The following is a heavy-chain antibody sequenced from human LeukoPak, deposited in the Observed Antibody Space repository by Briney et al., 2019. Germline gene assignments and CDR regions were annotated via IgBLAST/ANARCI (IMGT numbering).Heavy chain of an antibody. J-gene: IGHJ4*02. Sequence: GGSLRLSCAASGFTFSTYDMKWVRQAPGKGLEWVSSISRSSNYIYYADSVKGQFTISRDNAKNSLYLQMNSLGAEDTAVYYCARWGYCSGGNCYIDYWGQGTLVTVSS. D-gene: IGHD2-15*01. CDR2: ISRSSNYI. CDR1: GFTFSTYD. CDR3: ARWGYCSGGNCYIDY. V-gene: IGHV3-21*01.